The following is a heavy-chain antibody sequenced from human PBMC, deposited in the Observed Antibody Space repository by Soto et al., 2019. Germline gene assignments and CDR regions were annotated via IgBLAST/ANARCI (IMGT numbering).Heavy chain of an antibody. Sequence: QVQLQESGPGLVKPSETLSLTCTVSGGSISSYYWSWIRQPAGKGLEWIGRIYTSGSTNYNPALRSRVTLSVDTYKNQFSLKLSSVTAADTAVYYCARYGGGKLVYDAFDIWGQGTMVTVSS. CDR1: GGSISSYY. D-gene: IGHD6-6*01. CDR3: ARYGGGKLVYDAFDI. CDR2: IYTSGST. J-gene: IGHJ3*02. V-gene: IGHV4-4*07.